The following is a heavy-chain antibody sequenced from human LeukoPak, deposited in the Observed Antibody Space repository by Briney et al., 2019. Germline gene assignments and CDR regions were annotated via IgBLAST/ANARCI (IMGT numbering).Heavy chain of an antibody. CDR3: ARVGVVAATDYYYYMDV. CDR2: ISSSSSYI. CDR1: GFTFSSYS. D-gene: IGHD2-15*01. Sequence: GGSLRLSCAASGFTFSSYSMNWVRQAPGKGLEWVSSISSSSSYIYYAGSVKGRFTISRDNAKNSLYLQMNSLRAEDTAVYYCARVGVVAATDYYYYMDVWGKGTTVTISS. V-gene: IGHV3-21*01. J-gene: IGHJ6*03.